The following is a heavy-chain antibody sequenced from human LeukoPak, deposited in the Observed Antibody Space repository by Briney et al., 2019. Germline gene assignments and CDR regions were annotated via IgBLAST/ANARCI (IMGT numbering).Heavy chain of an antibody. Sequence: PSETLSLTCTVSGGSMSSYYWSWIRQPPGKGLEWIGYIYYSGSTNYNPSLKSRVTISVDTSKNQFSLKLCSVTAADTAVYFCARHGASGSYLYYFDYWGQGTLVTVSS. CDR1: GGSMSSYY. V-gene: IGHV4-59*08. CDR3: ARHGASGSYLYYFDY. CDR2: IYYSGST. J-gene: IGHJ4*02. D-gene: IGHD1-26*01.